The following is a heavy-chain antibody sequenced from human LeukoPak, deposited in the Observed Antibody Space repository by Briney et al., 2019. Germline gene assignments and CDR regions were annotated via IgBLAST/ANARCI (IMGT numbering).Heavy chain of an antibody. Sequence: PGGSLRLSCAASGFTFGSHAMHWVRQALGKGLEWVAIISFDGNKTYYADSVKGRFTVSRDNSNNTLYLQMNSLRPEDTAVYYCVRAILWPLDWVDPWGQGTLVTVSS. J-gene: IGHJ5*02. V-gene: IGHV3-30-3*01. D-gene: IGHD2-21*01. CDR2: ISFDGNKT. CDR1: GFTFGSHA. CDR3: VRAILWPLDWVDP.